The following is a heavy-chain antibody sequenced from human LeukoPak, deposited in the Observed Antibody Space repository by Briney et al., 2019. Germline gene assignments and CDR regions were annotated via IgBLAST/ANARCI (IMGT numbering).Heavy chain of an antibody. J-gene: IGHJ4*02. CDR2: INPNSGGT. D-gene: IGHD3-10*01. CDR3: ARGKTYYYGSGIILPLDY. Sequence: ASVKVSCKASGYTFTGYYMHWVRQAPGQGLEWMGWINPNSGGTNYAQKLQGRVTMTTDTSTSTAYMELRSLRSDDTAVYYCARGKTYYYGSGIILPLDYWGQGTLVTVSS. CDR1: GYTFTGYY. V-gene: IGHV1-2*02.